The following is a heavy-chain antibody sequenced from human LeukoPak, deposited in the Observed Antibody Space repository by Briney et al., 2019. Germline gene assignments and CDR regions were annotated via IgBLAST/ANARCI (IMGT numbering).Heavy chain of an antibody. CDR3: AKDEATSGGGLAS. CDR2: IYSGGST. D-gene: IGHD3-16*01. CDR1: GFTVSSNY. Sequence: GGSLRLSCAASGFTVSSNYMSWVRQAPGKGLEWVSVIYSGGSTYYADSVKGRFTISRDNSRNTLFLHMSSLRADDTAVYYCAKDEATSGGGLASWGQGTLVTVSS. J-gene: IGHJ4*02. V-gene: IGHV3-53*01.